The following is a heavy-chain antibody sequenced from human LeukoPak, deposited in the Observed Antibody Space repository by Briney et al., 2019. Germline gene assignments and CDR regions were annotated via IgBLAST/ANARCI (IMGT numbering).Heavy chain of an antibody. D-gene: IGHD3-22*01. CDR1: GYTFTSYG. Sequence: ASVKVSCKASGYTFTSYGISWVRQAPGQGLEWMVWISAYNGNTNYAQKLQGRVTMTTDTSTSTAYMELRSLRSDDTAVYYCAREAPDYDSSGYYYGDYWGQGILVTVSS. CDR2: ISAYNGNT. CDR3: AREAPDYDSSGYYYGDY. J-gene: IGHJ4*02. V-gene: IGHV1-18*01.